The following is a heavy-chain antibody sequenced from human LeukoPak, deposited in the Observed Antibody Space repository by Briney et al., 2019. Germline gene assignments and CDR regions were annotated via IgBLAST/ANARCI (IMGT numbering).Heavy chain of an antibody. V-gene: IGHV6-1*01. CDR1: GDSVSGSPAV. CDR2: AYYRSKWYI. Sequence: SQTLSLTCAISGDSVSGSPAVWNWIRQSPPRGLEWLRRAYYRSKWYIDYAVSVKGRITITPDTSKNQFSLQLNSLTPEDTAVYYCARGAVRGGTNFDYWGQGTLVTVSS. D-gene: IGHD3-10*01. CDR3: ARGAVRGGTNFDY. J-gene: IGHJ4*02.